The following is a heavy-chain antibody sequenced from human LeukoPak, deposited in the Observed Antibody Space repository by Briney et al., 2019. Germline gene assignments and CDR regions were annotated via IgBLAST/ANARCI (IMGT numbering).Heavy chain of an antibody. J-gene: IGHJ4*02. CDR3: ARGNWGGGDLDY. D-gene: IGHD2-21*02. CDR2: ISSSGST. V-gene: IGHV4-61*02. Sequence: SETLSLTCTVSGDSISSGDYYWSWIRQPAGTGLEWIGRISSSGSTNYNPSLKSRVTISVDTSKNQFSLKLSSVTAADTAVYFCARGNWGGGDLDYWGQGTLVTVSS. CDR1: GDSISSGDYY.